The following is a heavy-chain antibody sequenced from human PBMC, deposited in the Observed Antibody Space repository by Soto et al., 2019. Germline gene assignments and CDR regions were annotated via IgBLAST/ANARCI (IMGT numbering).Heavy chain of an antibody. J-gene: IGHJ5*02. CDR1: GYTFTTYT. CDR3: ARERTRGFDP. CDR2: INAGNGDT. Sequence: ASVKVSCKASGYTFTTYTVHWVRQAPGQRLEWMGWINAGNGDTKYSQKFQGRVTITRDTSANTAYMELSSLRSEDTAVYYCARERTRGFDPWGQGTLVTVSS. V-gene: IGHV1-3*01.